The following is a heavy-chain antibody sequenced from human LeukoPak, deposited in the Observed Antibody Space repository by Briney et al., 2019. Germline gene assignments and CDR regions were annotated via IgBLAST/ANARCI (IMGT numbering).Heavy chain of an antibody. V-gene: IGHV3-30-3*01. Sequence: GGSLRLSCAASGFTFSSYAMHWVRQAPGKGLEWVAVISYDGSNKYYADSMKGRFTISRDNSKNTLYLQMNSLRAEDTAVYYCARELGYYYYYGMDVWGQGTTVTVSS. CDR2: ISYDGSNK. CDR1: GFTFSSYA. J-gene: IGHJ6*02. CDR3: ARELGYYYYYGMDV.